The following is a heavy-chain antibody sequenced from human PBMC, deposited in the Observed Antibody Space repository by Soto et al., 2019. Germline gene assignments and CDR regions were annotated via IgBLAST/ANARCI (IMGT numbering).Heavy chain of an antibody. J-gene: IGHJ6*02. D-gene: IGHD3-22*01. CDR2: ISAYNGNT. Sequence: ASVKVSCKASGYTFTSYGISWVRQAPGQGLEWMGWISAYNGNTNYAQKLQGRVTMTTDTSTSTAYMELRSLRSDDTAVYYCARVPYYYDSPHYYGMGVWGQGTTVTVSS. CDR1: GYTFTSYG. CDR3: ARVPYYYDSPHYYGMGV. V-gene: IGHV1-18*01.